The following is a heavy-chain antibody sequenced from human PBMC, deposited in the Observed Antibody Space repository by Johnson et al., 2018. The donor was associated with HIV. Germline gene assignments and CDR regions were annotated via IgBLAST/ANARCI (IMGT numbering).Heavy chain of an antibody. CDR1: GFTFSNYA. CDR2: ISYDGSDK. CDR3: ATTMTTVTLYDAFDV. V-gene: IGHV3-30*03. Sequence: QVQLLESGGALIQPGGSLRLSCAASGFTFSNYAMNWVRQAPGKGLEWVAVISYDGSDKYYVDSVKGRFTISRDNSENTLNLQMNSLRAEDTAVYYCATTMTTVTLYDAFDVWGQGTMVTVSS. D-gene: IGHD4-11*01. J-gene: IGHJ3*01.